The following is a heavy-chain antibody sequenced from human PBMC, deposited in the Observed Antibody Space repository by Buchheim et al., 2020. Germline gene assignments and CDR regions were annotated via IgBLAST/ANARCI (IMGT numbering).Heavy chain of an antibody. CDR1: GFTFSSYE. CDR2: ISSSGDTI. V-gene: IGHV3-48*03. D-gene: IGHD3-22*01. CDR3: ARSTYYYDSSGYYVYYFDY. Sequence: EVQLVESGGGLEQPGGSLRLSCAASGFTFSSYEMNWVRQAPGKGLEWLSYISSSGDTIYYADSVKGRFTISRDNDKNSLYLQMISLRAEDTAVYYCARSTYYYDSSGYYVYYFDYWGQGTL. J-gene: IGHJ4*02.